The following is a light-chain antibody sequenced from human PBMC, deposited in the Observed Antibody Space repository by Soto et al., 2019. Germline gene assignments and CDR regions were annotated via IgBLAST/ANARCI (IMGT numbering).Light chain of an antibody. V-gene: IGLV2-8*01. CDR2: DVT. CDR1: SSDVGGYNY. Sequence: QSALTQPPSASGSPGQSVTISCTGTSSDVGGYNYVSWYQQHPGKAPKLMIYDVTQRPSGVPDRFSGSKSGNTASLTVSGLQAEDEADYYCVLYMSTGIWVFGGGTQLTVL. J-gene: IGLJ3*02. CDR3: VLYMSTGIWV.